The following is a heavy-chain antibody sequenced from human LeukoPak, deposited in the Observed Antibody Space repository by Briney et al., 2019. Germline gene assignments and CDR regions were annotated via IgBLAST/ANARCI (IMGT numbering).Heavy chain of an antibody. CDR3: ARDAGGGGLYYDFWSGYYANYYYYYMDV. CDR1: GYTFTSYY. V-gene: IGHV1-46*01. J-gene: IGHJ6*03. Sequence: ASVKVSCKASGYTFTSYYRHWVRQAPGQGVEWMGIINPSGGSTSYAQKFQGRVTMTRDMSTSTVYMELSSLRSEDTAVYYCARDAGGGGLYYDFWSGYYANYYYYYMDVWGKGTTVTVSS. D-gene: IGHD3-3*01. CDR2: INPSGGST.